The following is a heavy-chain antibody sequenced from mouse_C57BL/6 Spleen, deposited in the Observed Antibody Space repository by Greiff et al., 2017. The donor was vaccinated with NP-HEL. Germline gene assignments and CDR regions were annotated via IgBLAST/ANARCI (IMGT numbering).Heavy chain of an antibody. CDR2: IDPEDGDT. V-gene: IGHV14-1*01. CDR3: TTRYYYGSSYVYVDY. CDR1: GFNIKDYY. J-gene: IGHJ2*01. Sequence: VQLQQSGAELVRPGASVKLSCTASGFNIKDYYMHWVKQRPEQGLEWIGRIDPEDGDTEYAPKFQGKATMTADTSSNTAYLQLSSLTSEDTAVYYGTTRYYYGSSYVYVDYWGQGTTLTVSS. D-gene: IGHD1-1*01.